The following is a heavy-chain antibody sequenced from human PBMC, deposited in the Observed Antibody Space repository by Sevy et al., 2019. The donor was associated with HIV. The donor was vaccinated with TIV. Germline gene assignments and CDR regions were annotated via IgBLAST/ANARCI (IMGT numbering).Heavy chain of an antibody. CDR2: FRSKTYGGKK. CDR1: GFTFGDYG. CDR3: TADCSSASCEQTNWVDGFDI. D-gene: IGHD2-2*01. J-gene: IGHJ3*02. V-gene: IGHV3-49*04. Sequence: GGSLRLSCTTSGFTFGDYGMTWVRQAPGKGLEWVGFFRSKTYGGKKEYAAYVIGRFFISRDNSKSIAYLQMNSLKTENSARYYCTADCSSASCEQTNWVDGFDIWGQGTRVTVSS.